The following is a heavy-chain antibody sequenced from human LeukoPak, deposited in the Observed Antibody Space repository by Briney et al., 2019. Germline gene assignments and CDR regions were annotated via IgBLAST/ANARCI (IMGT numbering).Heavy chain of an antibody. J-gene: IGHJ4*02. Sequence: GGSLRLSCAASGFTFDDYTMHWVRQAPGKGLEWVSLISWDGGSTYYADSVKGRFTISRDNAKNSLYLQMTSLTAEDTAIYYCARVCVSTSCPSLDYWGQGTLVTVSS. CDR1: GFTFDDYT. D-gene: IGHD2-2*01. CDR3: ARVCVSTSCPSLDY. V-gene: IGHV3-43*01. CDR2: ISWDGGST.